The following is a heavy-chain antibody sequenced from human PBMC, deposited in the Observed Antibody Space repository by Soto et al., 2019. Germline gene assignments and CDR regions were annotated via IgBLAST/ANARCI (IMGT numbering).Heavy chain of an antibody. Sequence: PSETLSLTCTVSGYSISRGYYNWLRRPAPGEVVEWVGSISHRGTNFYTPSVKSRATISLDTSNNQFSLRVTSVTVADTAIYYWAKYEYDRSGHGFEHWGQGTLVTVSS. CDR1: GYSISRGYY. V-gene: IGHV4-38-2*02. J-gene: IGHJ4*02. CDR2: ISHRGTN. D-gene: IGHD3-22*01. CDR3: AKYEYDRSGHGFEH.